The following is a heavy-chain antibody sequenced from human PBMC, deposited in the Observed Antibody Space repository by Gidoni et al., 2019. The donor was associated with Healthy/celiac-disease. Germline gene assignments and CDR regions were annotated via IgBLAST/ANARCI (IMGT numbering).Heavy chain of an antibody. V-gene: IGHV4-61*01. Sequence: QVQLQESGPGLVKPSETLSLTCTVSGGSVSSGSYYWSWIRQPPVKGLEWIGYIYYSGSTNYNPSLKSRVTISVDTSKNQFSLKLSSVTAADTAVYYCARARSSWEIDYWGQGTLVTVSS. CDR2: IYYSGST. CDR3: ARARSSWEIDY. J-gene: IGHJ4*02. D-gene: IGHD6-13*01. CDR1: GGSVSSGSYY.